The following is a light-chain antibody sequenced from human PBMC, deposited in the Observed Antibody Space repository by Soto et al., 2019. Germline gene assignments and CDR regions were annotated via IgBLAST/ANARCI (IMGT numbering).Light chain of an antibody. CDR1: QDVVNNY. V-gene: IGKV3-20*01. Sequence: EIVLTQSPGTLSLSPGEMATLSCRASQDVVNNYLAWFQQKPGQAPRLLVHGASNRAAGIPDRFSGSGSATDFTLTISRLEPEDFAVYYCQQSSFSPHTFGGGTRIEI. CDR2: GAS. J-gene: IGKJ4*01. CDR3: QQSSFSPHT.